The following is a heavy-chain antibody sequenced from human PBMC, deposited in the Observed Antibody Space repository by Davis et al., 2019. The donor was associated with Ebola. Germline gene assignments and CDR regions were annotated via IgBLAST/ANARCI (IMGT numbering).Heavy chain of an antibody. D-gene: IGHD6-13*01. CDR2: MSGTSSVT. Sequence: PGGSLRLSCSTSGFTFSSFAMSWVRQAPGKGLESVATMSGTSSVTFYALSVKGRFTISRDNSRNTLYLQMNSLTADDTAVYYCAKGGAVSSQSSGRGHFDSWGQGTLATVSS. CDR3: AKGGAVSSQSSGRGHFDS. J-gene: IGHJ4*02. V-gene: IGHV3-23*01. CDR1: GFTFSSFA.